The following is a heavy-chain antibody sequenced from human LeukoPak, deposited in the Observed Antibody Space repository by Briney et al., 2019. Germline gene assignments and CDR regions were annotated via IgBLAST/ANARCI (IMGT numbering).Heavy chain of an antibody. CDR3: ARFGGGYGMDV. D-gene: IGHD2-15*01. CDR1: GFTFSSYS. J-gene: IGHJ6*02. Sequence: PGGSLRLSCAASGFTFSSYSMNWVRQAPGKGLEWVSSISSSSSYIYYVDSVKGRFTISRDNAKNSLYLQMNSLRAEDTAVYYCARFGGGYGMDVWGQGATVTVSS. V-gene: IGHV3-21*06. CDR2: ISSSSSYI.